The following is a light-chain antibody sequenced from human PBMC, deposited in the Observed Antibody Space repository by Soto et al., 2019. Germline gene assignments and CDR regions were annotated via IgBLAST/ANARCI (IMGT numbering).Light chain of an antibody. V-gene: IGLV1-44*01. J-gene: IGLJ2*01. CDR3: AAWDDSLNVV. CDR1: SSNIGSNT. Sequence: QSVLTQPPSASGTPGQRVTISCSGSSSNIGSNTVNWYQQLPGTAPKLLIYFNNQRPSGVPDRFSGSKSGTSASLAISGLPSKDEAHYYCAAWDDSLNVVFGGGTQLTV. CDR2: FNN.